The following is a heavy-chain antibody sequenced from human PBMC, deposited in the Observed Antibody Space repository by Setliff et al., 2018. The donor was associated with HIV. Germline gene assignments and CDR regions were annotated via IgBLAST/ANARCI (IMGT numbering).Heavy chain of an antibody. J-gene: IGHJ3*02. CDR2: INPSAVT. V-gene: IGHV1-46*01. Sequence: ASVKVSCKASGYTFGNYYIHWVRQAPGQGLEWMGIINPSAVTSYGQKFQGRLTVTRDTSTSTVYMDLSSLRSEDTAVYYCVRDTWLRLIWYGFDSWGQGTLVTVSS. D-gene: IGHD5-12*01. CDR1: GYTFGNYY. CDR3: VRDTWLRLIWYGFDS.